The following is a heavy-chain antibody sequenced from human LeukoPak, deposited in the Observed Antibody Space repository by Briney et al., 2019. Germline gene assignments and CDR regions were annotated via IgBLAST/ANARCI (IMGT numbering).Heavy chain of an antibody. CDR1: GFTFSSYR. D-gene: IGHD3-10*01. V-gene: IGHV3-48*01. J-gene: IGHJ4*02. CDR2: ISSSSSTI. Sequence: GGSLRLSCAASGFTFSSYRMNWVRQAPGKGLEWVSYISSSSSTIYYADSVKGRFTISRDNAKNSLYLQMNSLRAEDTAVYYCASFNYYGSGRHDYWGQGTLVTVSS. CDR3: ASFNYYGSGRHDY.